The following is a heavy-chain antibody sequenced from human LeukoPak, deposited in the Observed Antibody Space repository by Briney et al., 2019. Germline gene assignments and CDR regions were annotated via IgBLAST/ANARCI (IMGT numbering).Heavy chain of an antibody. V-gene: IGHV5-51*01. J-gene: IGHJ4*02. Sequence: GESLKISCKGSGYSFTSYWIGWVRQMPGKGLEWMGIVYPDDSDTRYSPSFQGQVTISADKSISTAYLQWSSLKASDTAMYYCATTAKVVPTAFDYWGQGTLVTVSS. CDR1: GYSFTSYW. D-gene: IGHD2-2*01. CDR3: ATTAKVVPTAFDY. CDR2: VYPDDSDT.